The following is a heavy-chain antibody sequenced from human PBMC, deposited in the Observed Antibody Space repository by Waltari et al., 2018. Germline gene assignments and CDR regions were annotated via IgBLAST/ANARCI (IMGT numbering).Heavy chain of an antibody. CDR3: ARDKSGGYDFDY. J-gene: IGHJ4*02. CDR2: ISSSISYI. V-gene: IGHV3-21*01. D-gene: IGHD5-18*01. CDR1: GFTFSSYS. Sequence: EVQLVESGGGLVKPGGSLRLSCAASGFTFSSYSMNWVRQAPGKGLEWVSSISSSISYIYYADSVKGRFTISRDNAKNSLYLQMNSLRAEDTAVYYCARDKSGGYDFDYWGQGTLVTVSS.